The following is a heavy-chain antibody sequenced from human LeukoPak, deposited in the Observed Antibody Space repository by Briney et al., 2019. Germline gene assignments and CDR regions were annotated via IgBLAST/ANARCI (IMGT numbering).Heavy chain of an antibody. CDR2: IYYSGST. D-gene: IGHD6-13*01. CDR1: GGSISSSSYY. Sequence: PSETLSLTCTVSGGSISSSSYYWGWIRQPPGKGLEWIGSIYYSGSTYYNPSLKSRVTISVDTSKNQFSLKLSSVTAADTAVYYCARGQGAAGGDYFDYWGQGTLVTVSS. V-gene: IGHV4-39*07. CDR3: ARGQGAAGGDYFDY. J-gene: IGHJ4*02.